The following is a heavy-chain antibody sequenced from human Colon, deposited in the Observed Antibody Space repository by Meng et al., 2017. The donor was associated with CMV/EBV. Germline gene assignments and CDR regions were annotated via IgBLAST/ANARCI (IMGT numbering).Heavy chain of an antibody. Sequence: SETLSLTCSVSGGPVNNGSYYWTWIRQPPGKGLEWIGYISYSGNTNYNPSLKSRVTISVDTSRNQFSLKLTSVSAADTAIYYCARESSGWSTGVDYWGQGTLVTVSS. CDR2: ISYSGNT. CDR3: ARESSGWSTGVDY. J-gene: IGHJ4*02. D-gene: IGHD6-19*01. CDR1: GGPVNNGSYY. V-gene: IGHV4-61*01.